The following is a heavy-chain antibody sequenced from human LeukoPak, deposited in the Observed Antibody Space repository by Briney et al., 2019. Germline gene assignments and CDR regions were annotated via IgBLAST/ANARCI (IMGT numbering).Heavy chain of an antibody. Sequence: GGSLRLSCAASGFTFSSYWMSWVRQAPGKGLEWVAFIRYDGSNKYYADSVKGRFTISRDNSKNTLYLQMNSLRAEDTAVYYCAKDRYGSGSYYYYYYMDVWGKGTTVTISS. V-gene: IGHV3-30*02. J-gene: IGHJ6*03. CDR1: GFTFSSYW. D-gene: IGHD3-10*01. CDR3: AKDRYGSGSYYYYYYMDV. CDR2: IRYDGSNK.